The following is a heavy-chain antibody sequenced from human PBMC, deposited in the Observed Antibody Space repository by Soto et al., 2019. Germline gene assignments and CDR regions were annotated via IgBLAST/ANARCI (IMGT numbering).Heavy chain of an antibody. CDR2: IIPIFGTA. CDR3: ARAVEQSYYYSGMDV. J-gene: IGHJ6*02. V-gene: IGHV1-69*12. CDR1: GGTFSSYG. Sequence: QVQLVQSGAEVKKPGSSVKVSCKASGGTFSSYGISWVRQAPGQGLEWMGGIIPIFGTANYAQKFQGRVTITADESTGTAYMELSRLSSEDTAVYYCARAVEQSYYYSGMDVWGQGTTVTVSS.